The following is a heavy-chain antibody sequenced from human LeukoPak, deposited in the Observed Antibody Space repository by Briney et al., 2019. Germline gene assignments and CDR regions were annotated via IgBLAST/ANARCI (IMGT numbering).Heavy chain of an antibody. CDR3: ATHRYFDL. CDR2: INTNTGNP. V-gene: IGHV7-4-1*02. CDR1: GYTFTSYA. Sequence: ASVKVSCKASGYTFTSYAMNWVRQPPGQGLEWRGWINTNTGNPTYAQGFTGRFVFSLDTSVSTAYLQISSLKAEDTAVYYCATHRYFDLWGRGTLVTVSS. J-gene: IGHJ2*01. D-gene: IGHD3-16*02.